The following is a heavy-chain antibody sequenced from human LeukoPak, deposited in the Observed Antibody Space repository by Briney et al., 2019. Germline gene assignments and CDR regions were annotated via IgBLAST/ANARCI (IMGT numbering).Heavy chain of an antibody. CDR2: ISYDGSNK. CDR3: ARQRDPDAFDI. CDR1: GFTFSSYA. Sequence: GGSLRLSCAASGFTFSSYAMHWVRQAPGKGLEWVAVISYDGSNKYYADSVKGRFTISRDNSKNTLYLQMNSLRAEDTAVYYCARQRDPDAFDIWGQGTMVTVSS. D-gene: IGHD5-24*01. J-gene: IGHJ3*02. V-gene: IGHV3-30-3*01.